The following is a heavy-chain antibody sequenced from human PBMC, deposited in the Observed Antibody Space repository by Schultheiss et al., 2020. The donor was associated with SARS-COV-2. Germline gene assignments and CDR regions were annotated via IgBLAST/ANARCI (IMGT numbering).Heavy chain of an antibody. CDR1: GFTFSSYE. CDR2: ISSSGSTI. CDR3: AKVPTLRWLAFDI. J-gene: IGHJ3*02. D-gene: IGHD4-23*01. V-gene: IGHV3-48*03. Sequence: GGSLRLSCAASGFTFSSYEMNWVRQAPGKGLEWVSYISSSGSTIYYADSVKGRFTVSRDNSKNTLYLQMNSLRAEDTAVYYCAKVPTLRWLAFDIWGQGTMVTVSS.